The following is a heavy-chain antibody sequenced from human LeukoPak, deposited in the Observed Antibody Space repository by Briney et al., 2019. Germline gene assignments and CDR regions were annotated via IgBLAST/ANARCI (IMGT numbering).Heavy chain of an antibody. CDR3: AKALYYDSSGGFDY. V-gene: IGHV3-23*01. CDR2: ISGSGGST. D-gene: IGHD3-22*01. CDR1: GFTFSSYA. Sequence: GGSLRLSCAASGFTFSSYAMSWVRQAPGKGREWVSAISGSGGSTYYADSVKGRFTISRDNSKNTLYLQMNSLRAEDTAVYYCAKALYYDSSGGFDYWGQGTLVTVSS. J-gene: IGHJ4*02.